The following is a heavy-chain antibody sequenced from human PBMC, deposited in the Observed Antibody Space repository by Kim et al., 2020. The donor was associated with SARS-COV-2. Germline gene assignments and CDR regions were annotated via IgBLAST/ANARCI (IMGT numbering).Heavy chain of an antibody. D-gene: IGHD3-3*01. CDR3: ASTRPQGILEWLLYFDY. J-gene: IGHJ4*02. Sequence: FQGRVTITADESTSTAYMELSSLRSEDTAVYYCASTRPQGILEWLLYFDYWGQGTLVTVSS. V-gene: IGHV1-69*01.